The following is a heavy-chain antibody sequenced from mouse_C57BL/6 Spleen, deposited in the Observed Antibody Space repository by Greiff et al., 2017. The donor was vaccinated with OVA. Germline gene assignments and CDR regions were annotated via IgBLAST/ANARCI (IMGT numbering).Heavy chain of an antibody. CDR2: IYPGSGNT. D-gene: IGHD2-3*01. CDR3: AREGDYDGYYLDY. CDR1: GYTFTDYY. J-gene: IGHJ2*01. Sequence: VQLQQSGAELVRPGASVKLSCKASGYTFTDYYINWVKQRPGQGLEWIARIYPGSGNTYYNEKFKGKATLTAEKSSSTAYMQLSSLTSEDSAVYFCAREGDYDGYYLDYWGQGTTLTVSS. V-gene: IGHV1-76*01.